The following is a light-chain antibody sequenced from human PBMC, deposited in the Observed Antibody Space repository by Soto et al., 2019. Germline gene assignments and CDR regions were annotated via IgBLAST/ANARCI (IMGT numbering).Light chain of an antibody. J-gene: IGKJ4*01. CDR3: QQYGSSPLT. Sequence: EIVLTQSPGTLSLSPGERATLSCRASQSVSSSYLAWYQQKPGQAPRLLIYGASSRATGIPDRFSGSGSATDFTLTISRLETEDSAVYYCQQYGSSPLTFGGGNKVEIK. CDR2: GAS. CDR1: QSVSSSY. V-gene: IGKV3-20*01.